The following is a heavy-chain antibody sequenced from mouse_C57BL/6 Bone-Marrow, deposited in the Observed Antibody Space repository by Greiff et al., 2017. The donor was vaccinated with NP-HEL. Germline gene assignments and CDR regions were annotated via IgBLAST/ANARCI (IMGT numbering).Heavy chain of an antibody. CDR2: IYPGNSDT. Sequence: ESGTVLARPGASVKMSCKTSGYTFTSYWMHWVKQRPGQGLEWIGAIYPGNSDTSYNQKFKGKAKLTAVTSASTAYMELSSLTNEDSAVYYCTSPAYYSNSFAYWGQGTLVTVSA. D-gene: IGHD2-5*01. CDR3: TSPAYYSNSFAY. CDR1: GYTFTSYW. J-gene: IGHJ3*01. V-gene: IGHV1-5*01.